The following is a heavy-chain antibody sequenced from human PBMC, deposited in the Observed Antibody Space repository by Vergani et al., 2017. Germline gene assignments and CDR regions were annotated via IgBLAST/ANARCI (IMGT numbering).Heavy chain of an antibody. Sequence: QVQLVQSGAEVKKPGASVKVSCKASGYTFTGYYMHWVRQAPGQGLEWMGWINPNSGGTNYAQKFQGWVTMTRDTSISTDYMELSRLRSDDTAVYYWARGDLTTVTTEVRFPFDYWGQGTLVTVSS. CDR3: ARGDLTTVTTEVRFPFDY. CDR1: GYTFTGYY. D-gene: IGHD4-11*01. V-gene: IGHV1-2*04. CDR2: INPNSGGT. J-gene: IGHJ4*02.